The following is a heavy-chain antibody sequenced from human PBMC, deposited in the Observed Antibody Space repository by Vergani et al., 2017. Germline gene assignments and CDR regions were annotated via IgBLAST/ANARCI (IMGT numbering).Heavy chain of an antibody. D-gene: IGHD3-22*01. CDR3: ARVDGWLWLGY. V-gene: IGHV3-23*04. J-gene: IGHJ4*02. CDR1: GFTFSNYA. Sequence: VQLVESGGGVVQPGRSLRLSCAASGFTFSNYAMTWVRQAPGKGLEWVSAINDNGFNTYYSDSVKGRFTISRDNAKNSLYLQMNSLRAEDTAVYYCARVDGWLWLGYWGQGTLVTVSS. CDR2: INDNGFNT.